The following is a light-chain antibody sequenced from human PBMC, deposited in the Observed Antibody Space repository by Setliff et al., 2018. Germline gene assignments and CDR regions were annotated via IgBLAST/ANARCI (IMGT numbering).Light chain of an antibody. CDR2: EVS. CDR3: CSYAGSNNLL. Sequence: QSALTQPASVSGSPGQSITISCAGTSSDVGAYSHVSWYQQYPGKAPKLMISEVSNRPSGVSYRFSGSKSGNTAPLTISGLQAEDEADYYCCSYAGSNNLLFGGGTKVTVL. J-gene: IGLJ2*01. V-gene: IGLV2-14*01. CDR1: SSDVGAYSH.